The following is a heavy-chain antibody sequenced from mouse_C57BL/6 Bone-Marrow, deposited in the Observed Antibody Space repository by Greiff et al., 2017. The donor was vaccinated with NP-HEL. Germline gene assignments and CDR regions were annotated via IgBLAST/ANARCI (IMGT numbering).Heavy chain of an antibody. D-gene: IGHD3-3*01. CDR3: TRKGWAWFAY. CDR2: ISSGGDYI. V-gene: IGHV5-9-1*02. J-gene: IGHJ3*01. CDR1: GFTFTSYA. Sequence: EVQRVESGEGLVKPGGSLKLSCAASGFTFTSYAMSWVRQTPEKRLEWVAYISSGGDYIYYADTLKGRVTLSTDNARSTLYLKMSSLTSEDTAVYYCTRKGWAWFAYWGRGTLVTVSA.